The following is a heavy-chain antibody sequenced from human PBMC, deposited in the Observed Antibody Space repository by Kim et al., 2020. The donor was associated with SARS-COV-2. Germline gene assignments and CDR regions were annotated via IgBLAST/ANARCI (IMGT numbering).Heavy chain of an antibody. CDR3: AKGRAYSGSPYDAFDI. J-gene: IGHJ3*02. Sequence: GGSLRLSCAASGFTFSSYAMSWVRQAPGKGLEWVSAISGSGGSTYYADSVKGRFTISRDNSKNTLYLQMNSLRAEDTAVYYCAKGRAYSGSPYDAFDIWGQGTMVTVSS. CDR2: ISGSGGST. CDR1: GFTFSSYA. D-gene: IGHD1-26*01. V-gene: IGHV3-23*01.